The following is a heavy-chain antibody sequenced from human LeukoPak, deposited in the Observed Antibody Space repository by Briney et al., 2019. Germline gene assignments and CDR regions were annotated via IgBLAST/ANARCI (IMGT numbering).Heavy chain of an antibody. CDR3: ARRVGITSAGEYFYYMDV. Sequence: PSETLSLTCTVSGGSFNSYYWSWIRQPPGKGLEWIGYIFYSGGTNYNPSLKSRVTMSIDTSKNQFSLRLNSVTAADTAVYYCARRVGITSAGEYFYYMDVWGTGTTVTISS. D-gene: IGHD6-13*01. J-gene: IGHJ6*03. CDR1: GGSFNSYY. V-gene: IGHV4-59*01. CDR2: IFYSGGT.